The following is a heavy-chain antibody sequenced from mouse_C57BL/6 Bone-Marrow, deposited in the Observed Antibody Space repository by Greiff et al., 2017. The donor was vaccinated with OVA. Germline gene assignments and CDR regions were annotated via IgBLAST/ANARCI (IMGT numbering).Heavy chain of an antibody. J-gene: IGHJ2*01. Sequence: DVKLVESGGDLVKPGGSLKLSCAASGFTFRSYGMSWVRQTPDKRLEWVATISSGGSYTYYPDSVKGRFTISRDNAKNTLYLQMSSLKSEDTAMYYCARGGLRRGEYYFDYWGQGTTLTVSS. D-gene: IGHD2-4*01. V-gene: IGHV5-6*02. CDR3: ARGGLRRGEYYFDY. CDR1: GFTFRSYG. CDR2: ISSGGSYT.